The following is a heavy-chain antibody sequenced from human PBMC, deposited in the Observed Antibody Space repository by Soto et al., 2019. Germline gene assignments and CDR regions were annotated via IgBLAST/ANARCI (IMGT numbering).Heavy chain of an antibody. CDR3: ARRDWSGSTSHFYFDY. V-gene: IGHV4-4*02. D-gene: IGHD3-9*01. CDR2: IYHSGST. J-gene: IGHJ4*02. CDR1: GGSIISSNW. Sequence: QVQLQESGPGLVQPSGTLSLTCAVSGGSIISSNWWNWVRQPPGKGLEWIGEIYHSGSTYYKPSLKSRVAMSVDTSKNQFSLKPTSATAADTAVYYCARRDWSGSTSHFYFDYWGQGVLVTVSS.